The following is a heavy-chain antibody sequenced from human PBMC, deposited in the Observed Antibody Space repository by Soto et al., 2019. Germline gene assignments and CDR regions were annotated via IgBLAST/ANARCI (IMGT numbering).Heavy chain of an antibody. D-gene: IGHD6-13*01. CDR2: IYYSGST. CDR3: VASLAASGLNWLDP. V-gene: IGHV4-59*12. Sequence: KPSETLSLTCTVSGGSISSYYWSWIRQPPGKGLEWIGYIYYSGSTNYNPSLKSRVTISVDTSKNQFSLRLTSMTAADTAVYYCVASLAASGLNWLDPWGRGTLVTVSS. J-gene: IGHJ5*02. CDR1: GGSISSYY.